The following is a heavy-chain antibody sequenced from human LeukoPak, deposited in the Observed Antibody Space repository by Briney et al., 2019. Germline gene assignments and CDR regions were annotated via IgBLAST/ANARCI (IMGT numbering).Heavy chain of an antibody. CDR2: VSNSGSNI. CDR1: GFTFSDYY. CDR3: ARVRGSYANDY. D-gene: IGHD3-10*01. Sequence: PGGSLRLSGAASGFTFSDYYMSWMRQAPARGLELISYVSNSGSNIYYADSVKGRFTMSRDNAKNSLYLQMNSLRAEDTAVYYCARVRGSYANDYWGQGTLVTVSS. J-gene: IGHJ4*02. V-gene: IGHV3-11*04.